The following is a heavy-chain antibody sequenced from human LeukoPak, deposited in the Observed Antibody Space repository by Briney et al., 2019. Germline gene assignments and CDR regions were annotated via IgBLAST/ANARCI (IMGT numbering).Heavy chain of an antibody. V-gene: IGHV3-21*01. CDR3: ARDVVDTAMEADY. Sequence: KSGGSLRLSCAASGFTFSSYSMNWVRQAPGKGLEWVSSISSSSSYIYYADSVKGRFTISRDNAKNSLYLQMNSLRAEDTAVYYSARDVVDTAMEADYWGQGTLVTVSS. D-gene: IGHD5-18*01. CDR2: ISSSSSYI. CDR1: GFTFSSYS. J-gene: IGHJ4*02.